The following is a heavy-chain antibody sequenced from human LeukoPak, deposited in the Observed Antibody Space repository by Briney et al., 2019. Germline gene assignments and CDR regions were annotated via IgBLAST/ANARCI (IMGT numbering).Heavy chain of an antibody. J-gene: IGHJ4*02. D-gene: IGHD2-2*01. V-gene: IGHV4-4*07. CDR2: IYTSGST. CDR3: AREEGYCSSTSCSYFDY. Sequence: PSETLSLTCTVSGGSISSYYWSWIRQPPGKGLEWIGRIYTSGSTNYNPSLKSRVTMSVDTSKNQFSLKLSSVTAAVTAVYYGAREEGYCSSTSCSYFDYWGQGTLVTVSS. CDR1: GGSISSYY.